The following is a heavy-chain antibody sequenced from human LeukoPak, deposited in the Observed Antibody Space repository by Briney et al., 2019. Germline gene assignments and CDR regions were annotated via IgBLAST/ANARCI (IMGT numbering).Heavy chain of an antibody. CDR1: GFTFSSYG. Sequence: PGRSLRLSCAASGFTFSSYGMHWVRQAPGKGLEWVAVISYDGSNKYYADSVKGRFTISRDNSKNTLYLQMNSLRAEDTAVYYCAREHAPDYGDYYFDYWGQGTLVTVSS. V-gene: IGHV3-30*03. CDR3: AREHAPDYGDYYFDY. CDR2: ISYDGSNK. J-gene: IGHJ4*02. D-gene: IGHD4-17*01.